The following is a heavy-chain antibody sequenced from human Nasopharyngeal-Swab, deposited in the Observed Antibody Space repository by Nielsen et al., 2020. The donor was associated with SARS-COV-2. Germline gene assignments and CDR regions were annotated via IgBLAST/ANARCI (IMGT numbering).Heavy chain of an antibody. J-gene: IGHJ3*02. Sequence: VRQATGKGLEWVAVISYGGSNKYYADSVKGRFTISRDNSKNTLYLQMNSLRAEDTAVYYCAKLDMVRGVIITSYAFDIWGQGTMVTVSS. D-gene: IGHD3-10*01. V-gene: IGHV3-30*18. CDR2: ISYGGSNK. CDR3: AKLDMVRGVIITSYAFDI.